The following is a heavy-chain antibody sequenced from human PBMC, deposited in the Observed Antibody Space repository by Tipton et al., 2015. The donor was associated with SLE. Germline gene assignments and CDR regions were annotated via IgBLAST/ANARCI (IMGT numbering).Heavy chain of an antibody. V-gene: IGHV4-61*08. CDR3: ARPDLI. CDR2: IYYSGHT. D-gene: IGHD1-14*01. J-gene: IGHJ4*02. CDR1: GGSISSGDSY. Sequence: TLSLTCTVSGGSISSGDSYWSWIRQPPGKGLEWIGYIYYSGHTDYNPSLKSRVTLSVDTSKSQFSFSLRLSSVTAADTALYYCARPDLIWGQGTLVTVSS.